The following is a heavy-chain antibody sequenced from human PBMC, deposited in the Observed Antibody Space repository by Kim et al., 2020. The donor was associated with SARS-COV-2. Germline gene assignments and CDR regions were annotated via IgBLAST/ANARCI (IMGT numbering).Heavy chain of an antibody. CDR3: ARAGASGVRWFDT. CDR1: GYTSTSHW. CDR2: IYLGDSDT. D-gene: IGHD2-8*01. V-gene: IGHV5-51*01. J-gene: IGHJ5*02. Sequence: GESLKISCKGSGYTSTSHWIGWVRQMPGRGLEWMGIIYLGDSDTRYSPTFQGQVTISLDKSINTAYLQWSSLNSSDTAMYYCARAGASGVRWFDTWGQGTPVTVSS.